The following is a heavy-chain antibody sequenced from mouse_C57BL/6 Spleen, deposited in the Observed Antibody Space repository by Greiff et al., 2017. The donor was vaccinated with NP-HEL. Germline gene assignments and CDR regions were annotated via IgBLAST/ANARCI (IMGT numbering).Heavy chain of an antibody. Sequence: VQLQQPGAELVKPGASVKLSCKASGYTFTSYWMHWVKQRPGQGLEWIGMIHPNSGSTNYNEKFKSKATLTVDKSSSTAYMQLSSLTSEDSAVYYCARIAGVARYYAMDYWGQGTSVTVSS. J-gene: IGHJ4*01. CDR1: GYTFTSYW. D-gene: IGHD1-1*01. CDR2: IHPNSGST. CDR3: ARIAGVARYYAMDY. V-gene: IGHV1-64*01.